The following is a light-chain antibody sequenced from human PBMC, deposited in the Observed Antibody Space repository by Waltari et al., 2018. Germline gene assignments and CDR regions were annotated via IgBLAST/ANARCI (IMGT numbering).Light chain of an antibody. J-gene: IGLJ3*02. V-gene: IGLV1-47*01. Sequence: QSVLTQPPSASGTPGQRVTVSCSGSSSNIGGHYVSWFQPRPGPAPTVLIHSDNQRPAGLPDRCSGSKAGTSASLAISGLRSEDAADYYCAAWDDSLSGRVFGGGTKLTVL. CDR3: AAWDDSLSGRV. CDR2: SDN. CDR1: SSNIGGHY.